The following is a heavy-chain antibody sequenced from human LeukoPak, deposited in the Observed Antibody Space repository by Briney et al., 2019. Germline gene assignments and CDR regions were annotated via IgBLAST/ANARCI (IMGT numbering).Heavy chain of an antibody. V-gene: IGHV1-8*01. CDR1: GYTFTSYD. D-gene: IGHD6-13*01. CDR2: MNPNSGNT. CDR3: ARVGSSWYEYYYGMDV. Sequence: GASVKVSCKASGYTFTSYDINRVRQATGQGLEWMGWMNPNSGNTGYAQKFQGRVTMTRNTSISTAYMELSSLRSEDTAVYYCARVGSSWYEYYYGMDVWGQGTTVTVSS. J-gene: IGHJ6*02.